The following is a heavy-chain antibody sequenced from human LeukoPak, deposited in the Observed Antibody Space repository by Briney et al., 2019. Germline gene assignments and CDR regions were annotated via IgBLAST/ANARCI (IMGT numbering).Heavy chain of an antibody. CDR2: ISSSSSYI. Sequence: GGSLRLSCAASGFTFSSYSMNWVRQAPGKGLEWVSSISSSSSYIYYADSVKGRFTISRDNAKNSLYLQMNSLRAEDTAVYYCARVGMVRGVIYDYFDYWGQGTLVTVSS. CDR1: GFTFSSYS. J-gene: IGHJ4*02. CDR3: ARVGMVRGVIYDYFDY. D-gene: IGHD3-10*01. V-gene: IGHV3-21*01.